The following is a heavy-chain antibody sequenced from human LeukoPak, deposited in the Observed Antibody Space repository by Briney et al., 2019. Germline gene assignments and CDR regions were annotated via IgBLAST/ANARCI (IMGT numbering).Heavy chain of an antibody. CDR2: IIPIFGTA. D-gene: IGHD3-10*01. CDR3: ATIYSGDFDY. V-gene: IGHV1-69*06. J-gene: IGHJ4*02. CDR1: GGTFSSYA. Sequence: ASVKVSCTASGGTFSSYAISWVRQAPGQGLEWMGGIIPIFGTANYAQKFQGRVTMTEDTSTDTAYMELSSLRSEDTAVYYCATIYSGDFDYWGQGTLVTVSS.